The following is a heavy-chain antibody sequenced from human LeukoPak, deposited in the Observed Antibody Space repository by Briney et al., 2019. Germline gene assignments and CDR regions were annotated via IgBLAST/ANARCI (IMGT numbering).Heavy chain of an antibody. CDR2: ISSSGTDA. Sequence: GGSLRLSCAASGFTFSDYYMTWLRQAPGKGLEWISYISSSGTDAYYSDSVRGRFTISRDTAKNSLHLQMNSLRAEDTAVYYCARVRGSYSVDYWGQGTLVTVSS. J-gene: IGHJ4*02. V-gene: IGHV3-11*04. D-gene: IGHD1-26*01. CDR1: GFTFSDYY. CDR3: ARVRGSYSVDY.